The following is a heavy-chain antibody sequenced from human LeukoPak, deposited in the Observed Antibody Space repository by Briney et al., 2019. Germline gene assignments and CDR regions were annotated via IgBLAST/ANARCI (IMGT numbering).Heavy chain of an antibody. CDR3: ARAYGGCSSSSRDYYYYMDV. V-gene: IGHV4-59*01. CDR2: IYYSGST. CDR1: GGSISSYY. D-gene: IGHD6-6*01. J-gene: IGHJ6*03. Sequence: PSETLSLTCTVSGGSISSYYWSWIRQPPGKGLEWIGYIYYSGSTNYNPSLKSRVTISVDTSKNQFSLKLSSVTAADTAVYYCARAYGGCSSSSRDYYYYMDVWGKGTTVTVSS.